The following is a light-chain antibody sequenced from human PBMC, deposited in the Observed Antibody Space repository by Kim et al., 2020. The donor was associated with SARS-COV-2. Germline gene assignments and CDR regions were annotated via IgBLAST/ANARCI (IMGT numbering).Light chain of an antibody. CDR3: GSRDSLSPWV. CDR2: DKN. Sequence: LGQTVRSTCHSDSLRNYPATWYQQKQGQPPKLLTHDKNNRPSSGVPDLFAGSYSKNTALLTIAGAPVEEEASYYCGSRDSLSPWVFGGGTQLTVL. J-gene: IGLJ3*02. CDR1: SLRNYP. V-gene: IGLV3-19*01.